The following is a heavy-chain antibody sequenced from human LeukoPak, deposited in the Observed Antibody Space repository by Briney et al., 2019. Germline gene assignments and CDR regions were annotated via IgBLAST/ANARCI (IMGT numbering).Heavy chain of an antibody. CDR2: IYYSGST. D-gene: IGHD2-2*03. Sequence: SETLSLTCAVYGGSFSGYYWSWIRQPPGKGLEWIGSIYYSGSTYYNPSLKSRVTVSVDTSKNQFSLKLSSVTAADTAVYYCARDGYLAVDYWGQGTLVTVSS. J-gene: IGHJ4*02. CDR3: ARDGYLAVDY. V-gene: IGHV4-34*01. CDR1: GGSFSGYY.